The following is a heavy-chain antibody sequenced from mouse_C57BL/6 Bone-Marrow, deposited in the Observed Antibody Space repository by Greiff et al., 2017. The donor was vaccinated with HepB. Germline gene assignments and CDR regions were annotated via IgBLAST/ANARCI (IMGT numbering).Heavy chain of an antibody. CDR1: GYTFTSYW. D-gene: IGHD2-4*01. CDR2: IDPSDSET. V-gene: IGHV1-52*01. Sequence: QVQLQQPGAELVRPGSSVKLSCKASGYTFTSYWMHWVKQRPIQGLEWIGNIDPSDSETHYNQKFKDKATLTVDKSSSTAYMQLSSLTSEDSAVYYCASGDYDVDYYAMDYWGQGTSVTVSS. J-gene: IGHJ4*01. CDR3: ASGDYDVDYYAMDY.